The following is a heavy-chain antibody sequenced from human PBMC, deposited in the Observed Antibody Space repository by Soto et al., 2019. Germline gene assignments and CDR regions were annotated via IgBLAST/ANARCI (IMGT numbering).Heavy chain of an antibody. Sequence: ASVKVSCKASGYTFTSYAMHWVRQAPGQRLEWMGWINAGNGNTKYSQKFQGRVTITRDTSASTAYMELSSLRSEDTAVYYCARVGYYYDSSGYLFFWGQGTLVTVSS. J-gene: IGHJ4*02. V-gene: IGHV1-3*01. CDR2: INAGNGNT. CDR1: GYTFTSYA. D-gene: IGHD3-22*01. CDR3: ARVGYYYDSSGYLFF.